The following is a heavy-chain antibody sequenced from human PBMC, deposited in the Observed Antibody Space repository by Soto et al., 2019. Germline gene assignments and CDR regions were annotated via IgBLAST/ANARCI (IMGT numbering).Heavy chain of an antibody. CDR1: GGTFSSYA. CDR3: ARVPNAYYYDSSGYPDY. D-gene: IGHD3-22*01. V-gene: IGHV1-69*13. Sequence: SVKVSCKASGGTFSSYAISWVRQAPGQGLEWMGGIIPIFGTANYAQKFQGRVTITADESTSTAYMELSSLRSEDTAVYYCARVPNAYYYDSSGYPDYWGQGTLVTVSS. J-gene: IGHJ4*02. CDR2: IIPIFGTA.